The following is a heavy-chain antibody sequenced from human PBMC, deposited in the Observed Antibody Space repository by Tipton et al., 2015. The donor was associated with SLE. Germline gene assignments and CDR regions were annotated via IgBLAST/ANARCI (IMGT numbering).Heavy chain of an antibody. CDR1: GGSMRRNY. D-gene: IGHD3-10*01. V-gene: IGHV4-59*08. CDR2: IHDSGNT. CDR3: ASSGLRREYRQFDY. J-gene: IGHJ4*02. Sequence: LRLSCSVSGGSMRRNYWAWIRQTPGKGLEWMGHIHDSGNTDYNPSLKSRVTISVDTSKNEVSLTLNSVTAADTAVYYCASSGLRREYRQFDYWGQGTLVTVSS.